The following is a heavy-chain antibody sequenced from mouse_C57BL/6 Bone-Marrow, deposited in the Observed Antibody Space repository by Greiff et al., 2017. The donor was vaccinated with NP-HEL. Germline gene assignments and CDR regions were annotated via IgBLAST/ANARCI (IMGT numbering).Heavy chain of an antibody. CDR3: ARRGYDGYPGVY. D-gene: IGHD2-3*01. CDR1: GYTFTSYG. J-gene: IGHJ2*01. Sequence: VQLKESGAELARPGASVKLSCKASGYTFTSYGISWVKQRTGQGLEWIGEIYPRSGNTYYNEKFKGKATLTADKSSSTAYMELRSLTSEDSAVYFCARRGYDGYPGVYWGQGTTLTVSS. V-gene: IGHV1-81*01. CDR2: IYPRSGNT.